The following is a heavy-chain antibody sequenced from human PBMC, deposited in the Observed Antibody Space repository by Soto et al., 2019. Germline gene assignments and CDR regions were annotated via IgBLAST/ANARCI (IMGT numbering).Heavy chain of an antibody. Sequence: QVQLQESGPGLVKLSQTLSLTCSVSGGSISSGAYYWTWIRQHPGKALEWIWCIYYSGSTDCHPALKRRDTMSVHTSKNQFSRKLRSVTSSGTAVYYCARNGRLVNDYYYGMNAGSQATTVTVTS. D-gene: IGHD2-15*01. V-gene: IGHV4-31*03. CDR3: ARNGRLVNDYYYGMNA. CDR1: GGSISSGAYY. CDR2: IYYSGST. J-gene: IGHJ6*02.